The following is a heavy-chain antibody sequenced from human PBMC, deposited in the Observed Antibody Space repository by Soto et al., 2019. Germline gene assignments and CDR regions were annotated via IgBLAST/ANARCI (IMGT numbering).Heavy chain of an antibody. Sequence: ASVKVSFKASGYTFTSDGIIWVRQARRQGLEWMGWISAYNGNTDYAQKLQGRVTMTTDTSTSTAYMGLRSLRSDDTAVYDCARDRAAADEVHWFDPWGQGTLVTGSS. CDR2: ISAYNGNT. CDR3: ARDRAAADEVHWFDP. CDR1: GYTFTSDG. V-gene: IGHV1-18*01. J-gene: IGHJ5*01. D-gene: IGHD6-13*01.